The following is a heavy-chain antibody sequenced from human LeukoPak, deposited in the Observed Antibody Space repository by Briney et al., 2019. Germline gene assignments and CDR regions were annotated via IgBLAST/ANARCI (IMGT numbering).Heavy chain of an antibody. Sequence: PGGSLRLSCAISGLTFHDYAMTWVRQAPGKGLEWVSTIVGDSSKTYYADSVKGRFTISRDNSNYMLFLHMNNLRAEDTAIYYCAKQPYNYYYLDVWDKGTTVTVSS. CDR3: AKQPYNYYYLDV. J-gene: IGHJ6*03. CDR1: GLTFHDYA. D-gene: IGHD2-21*01. V-gene: IGHV3-23*01. CDR2: IVGDSSKT.